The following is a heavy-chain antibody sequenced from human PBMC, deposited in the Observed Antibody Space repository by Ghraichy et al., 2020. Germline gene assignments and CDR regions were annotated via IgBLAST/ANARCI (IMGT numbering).Heavy chain of an antibody. CDR2: MHPSASDA. CDR1: GYSFTSFR. V-gene: IGHV5-51*01. D-gene: IGHD3-16*01. CDR3: VRRDYFWSDTYFFYY. J-gene: IGHJ4*02. Sequence: GESLNISCKASGYSFTSFRIGWVRQMPGKGLEWLEIMHPSASDAIYNPSFQGQVTLSVDRSTATAYLQWNSLKASDTATYYCVRRDYFWSDTYFFYYWGQGTQVIVTS.